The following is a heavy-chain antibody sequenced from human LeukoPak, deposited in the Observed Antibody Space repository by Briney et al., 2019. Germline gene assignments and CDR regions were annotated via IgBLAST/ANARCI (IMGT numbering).Heavy chain of an antibody. Sequence: TSSETLSLTCTVSGGSISSYYWSWIRQPPGKGLEWIGYIYYSGSTNYNPSLKSRVTISVDTSKNQFSLKLSSVTAADTAVYYCAARPTIHDAFDIWGQGTMVTVSS. V-gene: IGHV4-59*01. CDR1: GGSISSYY. D-gene: IGHD4/OR15-4a*01. CDR2: IYYSGST. J-gene: IGHJ3*02. CDR3: AARPTIHDAFDI.